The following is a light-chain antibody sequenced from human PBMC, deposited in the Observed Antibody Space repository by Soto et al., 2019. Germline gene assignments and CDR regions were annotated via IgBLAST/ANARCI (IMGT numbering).Light chain of an antibody. CDR2: GTS. CDR3: QQYGSSSWT. Sequence: EIVLTHSPGTLSLSPGERATLYCRVSQSVSSNYLAWYQQQPGQAPRLLIYGTSSRATGIPDRFSGSGSGTDFTLTISRLEPEDFAVYYCQQYGSSSWTFGQGTKVDNK. CDR1: QSVSSNY. J-gene: IGKJ1*01. V-gene: IGKV3-20*01.